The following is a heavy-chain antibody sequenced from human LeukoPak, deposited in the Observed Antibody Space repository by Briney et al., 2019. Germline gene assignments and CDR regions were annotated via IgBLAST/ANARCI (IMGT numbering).Heavy chain of an antibody. J-gene: IGHJ4*02. D-gene: IGHD3-22*01. Sequence: GGSLRLSCAASGFTFSSYSMNWVRQAPGKGLEWVSYISSSSSTIYYADSVKGRFTISRDNAKNSLYLQMNSLRAEDTAVYYCARGGHYYDSSGPLDYWGQGTLVTVSS. CDR3: ARGGHYYDSSGPLDY. CDR1: GFTFSSYS. V-gene: IGHV3-48*04. CDR2: ISSSSSTI.